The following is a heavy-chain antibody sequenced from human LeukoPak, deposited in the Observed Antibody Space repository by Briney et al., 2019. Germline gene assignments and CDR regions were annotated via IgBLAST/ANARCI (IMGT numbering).Heavy chain of an antibody. Sequence: SETLSLTCTVSGGSISSSSYYWGWIRQPPGKGLEWIGNIYYSGSTYYNPSLKSRVTISVDTSKNQFSLKLSSVTAADTAVYYCARDKDDYGGSSDYWGQGTLVTVSS. V-gene: IGHV4-39*07. J-gene: IGHJ4*02. CDR2: IYYSGST. CDR1: GGSISSSSYY. D-gene: IGHD4-23*01. CDR3: ARDKDDYGGSSDY.